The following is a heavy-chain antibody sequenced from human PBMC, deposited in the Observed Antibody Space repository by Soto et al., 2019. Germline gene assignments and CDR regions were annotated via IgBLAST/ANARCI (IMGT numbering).Heavy chain of an antibody. CDR2: ISSGGTSTTT. CDR1: GFKFSDHY. CDR3: AADTFYYTSTF. D-gene: IGHD3-22*01. J-gene: IGHJ1*01. V-gene: IGHV3-11*01. Sequence: PGGSLRLSCAASGFKFSDHYMTWIRQAPGKGLEWVSKISSGGTSTTTYYADSVKGRFTVSRDNAKKSLYLQMNSLRVEDTALYYCAADTFYYTSTFWGQGTLVTVSS.